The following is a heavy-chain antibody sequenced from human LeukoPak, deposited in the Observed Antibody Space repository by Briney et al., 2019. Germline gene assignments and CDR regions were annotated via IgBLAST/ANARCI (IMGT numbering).Heavy chain of an antibody. J-gene: IGHJ4*02. V-gene: IGHV3-11*01. CDR1: GFTFSDYY. CDR2: ISSSGTTI. Sequence: GGSLRLSCAASGFTFSDYYMSWIRQAPGKGLEWVSYISSSGTTIYYADPVKGRFTISRDNAKNSLYLQMNSLRAEDTAVYYCARDLYYYDSSGPTPAFDYWGQGTLVTVSS. CDR3: ARDLYYYDSSGPTPAFDY. D-gene: IGHD3-22*01.